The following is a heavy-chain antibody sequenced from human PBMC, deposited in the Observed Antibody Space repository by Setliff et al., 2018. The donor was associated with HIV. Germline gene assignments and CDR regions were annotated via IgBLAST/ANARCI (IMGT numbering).Heavy chain of an antibody. CDR3: ARDIPYFDP. Sequence: ASVKVSCKASGYTFTSYGISWLRQAPGQGLEWMGWIGVTNDNTNYAQSLQGRVTMTTDTSTSTAYMELRSLRSDDTAVYYCARDIPYFDPWGQGTLVTVSS. CDR2: IGVTNDNT. V-gene: IGHV1-18*01. CDR1: GYTFTSYG. J-gene: IGHJ5*02. D-gene: IGHD2-21*01.